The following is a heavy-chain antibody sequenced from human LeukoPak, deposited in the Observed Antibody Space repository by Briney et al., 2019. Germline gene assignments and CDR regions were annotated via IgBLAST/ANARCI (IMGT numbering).Heavy chain of an antibody. CDR2: INHSGST. Sequence: KPSETLSLTCAVYGGSFSGYYWSWIRQPPGKGLEWIGEINHSGSTNYNPSLKSRVTISVDTSKNQFSLKLSSVTAADTAVYYCARDKRASSGYSVDYFDYWGQGTLVTVSS. CDR3: ARDKRASSGYSVDYFDY. D-gene: IGHD3-22*01. J-gene: IGHJ4*02. CDR1: GGSFSGYY. V-gene: IGHV4-34*01.